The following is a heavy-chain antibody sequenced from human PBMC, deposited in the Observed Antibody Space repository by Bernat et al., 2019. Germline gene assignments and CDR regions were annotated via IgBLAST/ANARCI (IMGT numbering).Heavy chain of an antibody. D-gene: IGHD6-6*01. Sequence: EVQLVESGGGLVQPGGSLRLSCAASGFTFSSYDMHWVRQATGKGLEWVSAIGTAGDTYYPGSLKCRFTISRENAKNSLYLQMNSLRAGDTAVYYCARDGASSSSGPKYHYYMDVWGKGTTVTVSS. V-gene: IGHV3-13*01. CDR1: GFTFSSYD. CDR2: IGTAGDT. CDR3: ARDGASSSSGPKYHYYMDV. J-gene: IGHJ6*03.